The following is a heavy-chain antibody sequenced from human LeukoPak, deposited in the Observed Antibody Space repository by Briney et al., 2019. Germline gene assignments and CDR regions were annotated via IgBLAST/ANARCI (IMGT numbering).Heavy chain of an antibody. CDR1: GFTFNTYT. Sequence: GSLRLSCAASGFTFNTYTMDWVRQAPGKGLEWVSYISSSSSTIYYADSVKGRFTISRDNAKNSLYLQMNSLRAEDTAVYYCAEGLDYYYMDVWGKGTTVTVSS. CDR3: AEGLDYYYMDV. CDR2: ISSSSSTI. J-gene: IGHJ6*03. V-gene: IGHV3-48*01.